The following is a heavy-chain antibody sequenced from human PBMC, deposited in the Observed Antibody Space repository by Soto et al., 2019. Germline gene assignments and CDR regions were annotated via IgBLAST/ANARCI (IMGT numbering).Heavy chain of an antibody. CDR2: ISWNSGTI. V-gene: IGHV3-9*01. Sequence: GGSLRLSCAASGFTFDDYAMHWVRQAPGKGLEWVSGISWNSGTIVYADSVKGRFTISGDNAKNSLYLQMNSLRGEDTALYYCAKDMRGGSSSSRYYYGLDVWGQGTTVTVSS. CDR1: GFTFDDYA. D-gene: IGHD6-13*01. CDR3: AKDMRGGSSSSRYYYGLDV. J-gene: IGHJ6*02.